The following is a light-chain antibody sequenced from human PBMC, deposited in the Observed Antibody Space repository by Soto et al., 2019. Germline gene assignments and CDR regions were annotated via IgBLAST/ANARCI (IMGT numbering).Light chain of an antibody. Sequence: DIQMTQSPSTLSASVGDRVTITCRASQSISSWLAWYQQKPGKAPKLLIYKASSLESGVPSRFSGSVSGTEFTLTISSLQPDDFATYYCQQYNSYSTVGQGTKVDIK. CDR3: QQYNSYST. CDR2: KAS. CDR1: QSISSW. V-gene: IGKV1-5*03. J-gene: IGKJ1*01.